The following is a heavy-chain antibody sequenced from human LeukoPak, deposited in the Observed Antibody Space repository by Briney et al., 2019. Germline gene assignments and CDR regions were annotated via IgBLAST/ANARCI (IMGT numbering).Heavy chain of an antibody. CDR3: TAQGGWYIDY. CDR2: IHHEGST. J-gene: IGHJ4*02. Sequence: SETLSLTCGVSGGSISSGIRWSWVRQPPGKGLEWIGEIHHEGSTKYSPSLKSRVTISVDESKNQFSLKLDSVTAADTAVYYCTAQGGWYIDYWGQGTLVTVSS. D-gene: IGHD6-19*01. CDR1: GGSISSGIR. V-gene: IGHV4/OR15-8*01.